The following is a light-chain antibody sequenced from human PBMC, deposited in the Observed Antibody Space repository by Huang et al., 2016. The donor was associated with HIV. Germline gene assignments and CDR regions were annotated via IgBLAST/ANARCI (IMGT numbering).Light chain of an antibody. Sequence: DIQMTQSPSAMSASVGDRVTFTCRASQGISNYLAWFQQKPGKVPKRLVSAASSLQSGVPSRFSGSGSGTEFTLTISSLQSEDFATYYCLQYDSYPLTFGGGTKVEIK. V-gene: IGKV1-17*03. CDR1: QGISNY. J-gene: IGKJ4*01. CDR2: AAS. CDR3: LQYDSYPLT.